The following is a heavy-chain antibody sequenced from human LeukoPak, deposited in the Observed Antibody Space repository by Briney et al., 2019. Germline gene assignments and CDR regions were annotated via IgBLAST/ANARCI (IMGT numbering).Heavy chain of an antibody. J-gene: IGHJ4*02. D-gene: IGHD2-2*01. Sequence: SETLSLTCTVSGRFVSSGTYYWSWIRQPPGKGLEWIGYIYYSGRTNYNPSLKSRVTISVDTSKNQLSLKLSSVTAADTAVYYCEGDSGYWTSTTCSKYWGQGTLVTVSS. CDR3: EGDSGYWTSTTCSKY. CDR1: GRFVSSGTYY. CDR2: IYYSGRT. V-gene: IGHV4-61*01.